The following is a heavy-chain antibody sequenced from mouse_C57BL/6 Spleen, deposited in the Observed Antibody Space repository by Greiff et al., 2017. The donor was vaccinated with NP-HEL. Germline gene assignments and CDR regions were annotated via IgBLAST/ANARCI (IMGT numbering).Heavy chain of an antibody. CDR1: GYTFTSYW. J-gene: IGHJ2*01. CDR2: INPSNGGT. V-gene: IGHV1-53*01. Sequence: VQLQQSGTELVKPGASVKLSCKASGYTFTSYWMHWVKQRPGQGLEWIGNINPSNGGTNYNEKFKSKATLTVDKSSSTAYMQLSSRTSEDSAVYYCARGYYGSSYPYFFAYWGQGTTLTVSS. D-gene: IGHD1-1*01. CDR3: ARGYYGSSYPYFFAY.